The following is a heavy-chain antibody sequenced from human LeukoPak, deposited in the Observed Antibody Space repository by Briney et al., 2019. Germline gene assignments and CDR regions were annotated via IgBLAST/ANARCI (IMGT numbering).Heavy chain of an antibody. CDR3: AREGRGGAMVIGNDY. Sequence: SETLSLTCTVSGGSISSYYWSWIRQPAGKGLEWIGRIYTSGSTNYNPSLKSRATMSVDTSKNQFSLKLSSVTAADTAVYYCAREGRGGAMVIGNDYWGQGTLVTVSS. D-gene: IGHD5-18*01. J-gene: IGHJ4*02. CDR2: IYTSGST. CDR1: GGSISSYY. V-gene: IGHV4-4*07.